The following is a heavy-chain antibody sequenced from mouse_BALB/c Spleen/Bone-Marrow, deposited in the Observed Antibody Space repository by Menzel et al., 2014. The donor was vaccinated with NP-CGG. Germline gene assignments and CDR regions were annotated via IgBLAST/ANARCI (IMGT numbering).Heavy chain of an antibody. CDR3: NVWDGNYFFDY. Sequence: VQLQQSGAELVRSGASVKLSCTASGFNIKDYYMHCVKQRPEQGLEWIGWIDPENGDTEYAPKFQGKATMTADTSSNTAYLQLSSLTSEDTAVYYCNVWDGNYFFDYWGQGTTLTVSS. J-gene: IGHJ2*01. CDR2: IDPENGDT. V-gene: IGHV14-4*02. D-gene: IGHD2-1*01. CDR1: GFNIKDYY.